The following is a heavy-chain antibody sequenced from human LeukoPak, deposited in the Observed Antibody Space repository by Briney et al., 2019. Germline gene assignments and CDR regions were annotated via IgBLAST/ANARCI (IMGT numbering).Heavy chain of an antibody. CDR2: IIPILGIA. J-gene: IGHJ4*02. Sequence: GASVKVSCKASGYTFTSYDISWVRQAPGQGLEWMGRIIPILGIANYAQKFQGRVTITADKSTSTAYMELSSLRSEDTAVYYCARDLGGSGSYYNVGDWGQGTLVTVSS. V-gene: IGHV1-69*04. CDR1: GYTFTSYD. CDR3: ARDLGGSGSYYNVGD. D-gene: IGHD3-10*01.